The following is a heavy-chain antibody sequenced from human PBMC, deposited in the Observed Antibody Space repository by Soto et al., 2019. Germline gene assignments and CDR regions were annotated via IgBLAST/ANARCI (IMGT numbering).Heavy chain of an antibody. CDR2: ISSSSSTI. J-gene: IGHJ6*02. CDR3: AKEDEQIIAAAALYYYYYGMDV. D-gene: IGHD6-13*01. Sequence: PGGSLRLSCAASGFTFSSYSMNWVRQAPGKGLEWVSYISSSSSTIYYADSVKGRFTISRDNAKNSLYLQMNSLRAEDTAVYYCAKEDEQIIAAAALYYYYYGMDVWGQGTTVSAP. CDR1: GFTFSSYS. V-gene: IGHV3-48*01.